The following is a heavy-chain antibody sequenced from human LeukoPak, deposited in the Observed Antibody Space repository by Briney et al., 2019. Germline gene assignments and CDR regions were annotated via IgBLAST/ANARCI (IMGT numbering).Heavy chain of an antibody. CDR3: TRAEFSNSFDD. Sequence: GGSLRLSCAASGFTVISNYMSWVRHTPGRSLEWVAFIYISGSTYYSESAEGRFTISRDSAKNTLYLEMTSLRVEDTAVYYCTRAEFSNSFDDWGQGTLVIVSS. CDR1: GFTVISNY. V-gene: IGHV3-53*01. D-gene: IGHD6-6*01. J-gene: IGHJ4*02. CDR2: IYISGST.